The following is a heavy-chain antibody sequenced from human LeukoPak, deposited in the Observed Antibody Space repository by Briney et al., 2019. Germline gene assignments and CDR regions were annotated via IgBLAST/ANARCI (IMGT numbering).Heavy chain of an antibody. CDR2: ISSNNGNT. J-gene: IGHJ4*02. V-gene: IGHV1-18*01. Sequence: ASVKVSCKASGYTFTSHGISWVRQAPGQGLEWMGWISSNNGNTKYAQKFQGRVTMTTETSTSTAYMELRSLRSDDTAVYYCARDEGGPVNYWGQGTLVTVSS. CDR1: GYTFTSHG. CDR3: ARDEGGPVNY. D-gene: IGHD3-16*01.